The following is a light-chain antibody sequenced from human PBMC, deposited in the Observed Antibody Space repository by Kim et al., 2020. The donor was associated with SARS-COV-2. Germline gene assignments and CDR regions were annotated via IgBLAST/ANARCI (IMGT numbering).Light chain of an antibody. CDR3: QQHNSLDS. J-gene: IGKJ2*03. CDR2: QAS. V-gene: IGKV1-5*03. Sequence: LSASVGDRVTMTCRAAQGINNDLAWFQQKPGKPPKLLIYQASILQSGVPSRFSGSGFGTEFTLTVSGLQPDDFGTYFCQQHNSLDSFGQGTKLEI. CDR1: QGINND.